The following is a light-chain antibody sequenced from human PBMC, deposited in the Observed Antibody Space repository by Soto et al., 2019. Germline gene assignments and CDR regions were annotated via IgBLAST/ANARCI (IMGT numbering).Light chain of an antibody. CDR1: SSDVGGYNY. CDR3: SSYAGSNNLL. CDR2: EVS. V-gene: IGLV2-8*01. Sequence: QSALTQPPSASGSPGQSVTISCTGTSSDVGGYNYVSWYQQHPDKAPKLMIHEVSKRPSGVPDRFSGSKSGNTASLTVSGLQAEDEADYYCSSYAGSNNLLFGGGTKVTVL. J-gene: IGLJ2*01.